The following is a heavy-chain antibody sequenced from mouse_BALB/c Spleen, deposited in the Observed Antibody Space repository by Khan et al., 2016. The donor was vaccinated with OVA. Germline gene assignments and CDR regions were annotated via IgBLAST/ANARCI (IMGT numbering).Heavy chain of an antibody. J-gene: IGHJ2*01. D-gene: IGHD1-1*01. CDR1: GYTFINYW. V-gene: IGHV1-7*01. Sequence: VQLQESGAELAKPGASVKMSCKASGYTFINYWLLWVKQRPGQGLEWIGYLNPSTGYTEYNQNFKDKATLTADKSSSTAYMQLSSLTSEDSAVYYCARRGLRWDFDYWGQGTTLTVSS. CDR2: LNPSTGYT. CDR3: ARRGLRWDFDY.